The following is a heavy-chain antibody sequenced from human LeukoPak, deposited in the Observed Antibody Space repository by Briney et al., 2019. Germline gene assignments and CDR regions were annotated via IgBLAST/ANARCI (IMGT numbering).Heavy chain of an antibody. D-gene: IGHD6-13*01. CDR2: IGAGGGST. V-gene: IGHV3-23*01. J-gene: IGHJ4*02. Sequence: GGSLRLSCAASGFTFSSYAMSWVRQAPGKGLEWVSSIGAGGGSTYYADSVKGRFTISRDNSKNTLSLQMNSLRADDTAVYFCAKGAAYSSTWYPLDYWGQGTLVTVSS. CDR1: GFTFSSYA. CDR3: AKGAAYSSTWYPLDY.